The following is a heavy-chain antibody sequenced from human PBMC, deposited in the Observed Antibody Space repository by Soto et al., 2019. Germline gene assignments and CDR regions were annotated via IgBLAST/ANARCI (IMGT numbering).Heavy chain of an antibody. CDR2: INPNSGGT. Sequence: GASVKVSCKASGYTFTGYYMHWVRQAPGQGLEWMGWINPNSGGTNYVQKFQGRVTMTRDTSISTAYMELSRLRSDDTAVYYCARGVEYCSSTSCYTGWFDPWGQGTLVTVSS. CDR3: ARGVEYCSSTSCYTGWFDP. D-gene: IGHD2-2*02. CDR1: GYTFTGYY. V-gene: IGHV1-2*02. J-gene: IGHJ5*02.